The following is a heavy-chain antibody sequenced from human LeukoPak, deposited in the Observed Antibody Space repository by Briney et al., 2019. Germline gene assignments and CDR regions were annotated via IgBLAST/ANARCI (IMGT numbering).Heavy chain of an antibody. D-gene: IGHD3-10*01. Sequence: SETLSLTCTVSGGSISGYYWSWIRQPPGKGLEWIGEINHSGSTNYNPSLKSRVTISVDTSKNQFSLKLSSVTAADTAVYYCARGSGSNDYWGQGTLVTVSS. CDR3: ARGSGSNDY. CDR2: INHSGST. CDR1: GGSISGYY. V-gene: IGHV4-34*01. J-gene: IGHJ4*02.